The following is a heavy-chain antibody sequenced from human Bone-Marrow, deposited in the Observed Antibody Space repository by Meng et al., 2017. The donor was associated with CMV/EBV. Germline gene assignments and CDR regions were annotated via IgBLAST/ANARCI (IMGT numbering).Heavy chain of an antibody. D-gene: IGHD3-3*01. J-gene: IGHJ5*02. V-gene: IGHV3-23*01. CDR1: GFTFSSYA. Sequence: GESLKISCAASGFTFSSYAMSWVRQAPGKGLEWVSAISGSGGSTYYADSVKGRFIISRDNSKNTLYLQMNSLRAEDTAVYYCARGPDFWSGYYVPPFDPWGQGTLVTVSS. CDR3: ARGPDFWSGYYVPPFDP. CDR2: ISGSGGST.